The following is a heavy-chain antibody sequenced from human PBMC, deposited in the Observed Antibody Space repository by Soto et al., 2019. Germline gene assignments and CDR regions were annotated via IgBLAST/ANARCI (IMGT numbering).Heavy chain of an antibody. J-gene: IGHJ4*02. Sequence: XSVKVSCKASGSTFTSYYMHWVRQAPGQGLEWMGIIHXSGGSXSYAKKFQGRXXMTRDKSXXKVYMELSSLRSEETAVYYCARGDQGDLPAFDYWGQGTLVTVSS. D-gene: IGHD2-2*01. CDR1: GSTFTSYY. V-gene: IGHV1-46*01. CDR3: ARGDQGDLPAFDY. CDR2: IHXSGGSX.